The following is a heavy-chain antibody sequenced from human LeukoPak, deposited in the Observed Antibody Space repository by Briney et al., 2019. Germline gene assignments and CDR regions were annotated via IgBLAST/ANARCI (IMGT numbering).Heavy chain of an antibody. J-gene: IGHJ4*02. CDR3: AREAVDSNSFDY. CDR2: INPKSGGT. Sequence: ASVKVSCKASDYIFTDYYVHWVRQAPGQGLEWMGWINPKSGGTIYAQKLQGRVTMTRDTSITTAYMELSRLTSDDTAIYYCAREAVDSNSFDYWGQETLVTVSS. V-gene: IGHV1-2*02. D-gene: IGHD4-23*01. CDR1: DYIFTDYY.